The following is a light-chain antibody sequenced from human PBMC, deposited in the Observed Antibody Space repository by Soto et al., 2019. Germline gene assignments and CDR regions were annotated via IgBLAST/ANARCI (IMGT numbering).Light chain of an antibody. Sequence: QSVLTQPPSVSGAPGQRVTISCTGSSSNIGARYDVHWYQQLPGTAPKLLIYGNSNRPSGVPDQFSGSKSGTSASLAITGLQAEDEADYYCQSYDSSLNAVVFGGGTKLTVL. V-gene: IGLV1-40*01. J-gene: IGLJ2*01. CDR1: SSNIGARYD. CDR2: GNS. CDR3: QSYDSSLNAVV.